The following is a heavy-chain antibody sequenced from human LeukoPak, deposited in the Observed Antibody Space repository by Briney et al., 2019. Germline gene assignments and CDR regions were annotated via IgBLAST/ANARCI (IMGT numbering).Heavy chain of an antibody. V-gene: IGHV1-69*06. CDR1: GGTFSSYA. Sequence: GASVKVSCKASGGTFSSYAISWVRQAPGQGLEWMGGIIPIFGTANYAQKFQGRVTITADKSTSTAYMELSSLRSEDTAVYYCARGVSMVAGLKPFDYWGQGTLVTVSS. CDR3: ARGVSMVAGLKPFDY. J-gene: IGHJ4*02. CDR2: IIPIFGTA. D-gene: IGHD6-19*01.